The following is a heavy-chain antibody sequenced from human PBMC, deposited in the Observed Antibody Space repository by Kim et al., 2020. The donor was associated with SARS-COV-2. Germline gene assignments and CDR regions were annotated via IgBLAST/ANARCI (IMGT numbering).Heavy chain of an antibody. CDR3: ARQKVGATKMGVYYYYGMDV. J-gene: IGHJ6*02. Sequence: SVKVSCKASGGTFSSYAISWVRQAPGQGLEWMGGIIPIFGTANYAQKFQGRVTITADESTSTAYMELSSLRSEDTAVYYCARQKVGATKMGVYYYYGMDVWGQGTTVTVSS. V-gene: IGHV1-69*13. CDR1: GGTFSSYA. CDR2: IIPIFGTA. D-gene: IGHD1-26*01.